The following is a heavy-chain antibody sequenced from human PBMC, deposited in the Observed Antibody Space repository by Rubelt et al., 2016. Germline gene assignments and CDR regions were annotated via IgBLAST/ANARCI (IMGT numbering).Heavy chain of an antibody. CDR2: IKSKTDGGTT. J-gene: IGHJ5*02. CDR3: TTDRYYYDSSGFPWFDP. V-gene: IGHV3-15*01. D-gene: IGHD3-22*01. Sequence: LEWVGRIKSKTDGGTTDYAAPVKGGFTISREDSKNTLYLQMNSLKTEDTAVYYCTTDRYYYDSSGFPWFDPWGQGTLVTVSS.